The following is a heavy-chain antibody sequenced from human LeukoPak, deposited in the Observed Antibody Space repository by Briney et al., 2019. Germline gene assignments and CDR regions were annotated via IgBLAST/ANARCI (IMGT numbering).Heavy chain of an antibody. CDR3: AKWAAVAGTYYYYGMDV. J-gene: IGHJ6*02. V-gene: IGHV3-74*01. CDR1: GFTFSSYW. D-gene: IGHD6-19*01. CDR2: INSDGSST. Sequence: GGSLRLSCAASGFTFSSYWMHWVRHAPGKGLVWVSRINSDGSSTSYADSVKGRFTISRDNAKNTLYLQMNSLRAEDTAVYYCAKWAAVAGTYYYYGMDVWGQGTTVTVSS.